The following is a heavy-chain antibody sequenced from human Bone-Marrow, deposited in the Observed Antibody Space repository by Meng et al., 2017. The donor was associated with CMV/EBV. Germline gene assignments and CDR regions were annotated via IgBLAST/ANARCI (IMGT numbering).Heavy chain of an antibody. CDR1: GFSFSSYW. Sequence: GESLKISCAASGFSFSSYWMHWVRQAPGKGLVWVSRINSDGSNINYADSVKGRFTISRDNAKNTLYLQMNSLRAEDTAVYYCARDFWGDIVVVPAAEYYYYYYGMDVWGQGSTVYVAS. J-gene: IGHJ6*02. D-gene: IGHD2-2*01. V-gene: IGHV3-74*01. CDR2: INSDGSNI. CDR3: ARDFWGDIVVVPAAEYYYYYYGMDV.